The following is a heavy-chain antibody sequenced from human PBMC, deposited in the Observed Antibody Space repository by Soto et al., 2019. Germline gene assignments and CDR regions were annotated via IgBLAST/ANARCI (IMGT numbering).Heavy chain of an antibody. CDR3: AREGYTSSSIHSFLDS. V-gene: IGHV1-69*10. Sequence: SVKVSCQASGGTFSSYGISWVRQAPGQGLEWMGRIIPFLGTTNYAQNFQDRLTVTADTSTNTAFMELSSLRSDDTAVYYCAREGYTSSSIHSFLDSWGQGTLVTVSS. J-gene: IGHJ4*02. D-gene: IGHD6-6*01. CDR2: IIPFLGTT. CDR1: GGTFSSYG.